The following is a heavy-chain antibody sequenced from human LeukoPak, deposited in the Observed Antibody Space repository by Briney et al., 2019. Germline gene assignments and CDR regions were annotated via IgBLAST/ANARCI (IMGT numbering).Heavy chain of an antibody. J-gene: IGHJ4*02. CDR3: ARDRGIYSGSYLFDY. V-gene: IGHV3-64*01. CDR1: GFTFSSYA. CDR2: ISSNGGST. D-gene: IGHD1-26*01. Sequence: GGSLRPSCAASGFTFSSYAIHWVRQAPGKGLEYVSAISSNGGSTYYANSVKGRFTISRDNSKNTLYLQMGSLRAEDMAVYYCARDRGIYSGSYLFDYWGQGTLVTVSS.